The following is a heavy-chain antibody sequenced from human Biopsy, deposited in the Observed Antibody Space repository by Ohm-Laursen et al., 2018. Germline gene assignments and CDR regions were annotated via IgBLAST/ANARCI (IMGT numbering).Heavy chain of an antibody. CDR3: ATTTMDTSGWYGNYFDS. CDR1: SGSISSYY. Sequence: SETLSLTCTVSSGSISSYYWSWIRQPPGKGLEWIGYISYSGNTNYNPSLKSRVTMSVDTSKNQFSLEVYSVTAADTAIYYCATTTMDTSGWYGNYFDSWGQGALVTVSS. J-gene: IGHJ4*02. D-gene: IGHD6-19*01. V-gene: IGHV4-59*08. CDR2: ISYSGNT.